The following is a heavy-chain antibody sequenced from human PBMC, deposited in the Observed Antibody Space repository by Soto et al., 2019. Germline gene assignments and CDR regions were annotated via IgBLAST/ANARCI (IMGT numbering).Heavy chain of an antibody. CDR1: GGSISSSNW. CDR2: IYHSGST. D-gene: IGHD1-26*01. V-gene: IGHV4-4*02. CDR3: ARVSGSYYYGMDV. Sequence: QVQLQESGPGLVKPSGTLSLTCAVSGGSISSSNWWSWVRQPPGKGLEWIGEIYHSGSTNYNPSLKRRVTIPVGKSKNQFALKLSSVTAADTAVYYCARVSGSYYYGMDVWGQGTTVTVSS. J-gene: IGHJ6*02.